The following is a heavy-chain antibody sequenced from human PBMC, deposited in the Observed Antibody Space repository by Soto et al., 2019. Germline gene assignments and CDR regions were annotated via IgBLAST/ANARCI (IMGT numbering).Heavy chain of an antibody. Sequence: GVSAEIGRTASGYTVYISVVTLVRQAPGQGLEWMGWISAYNGNTNYAQKLQGRVTMTTDTSTSTAYMELRSLRSDDTAVYYCARELVRGVFDYWGQGTLVTVSS. CDR3: ARELVRGVFDY. V-gene: IGHV1-18*01. D-gene: IGHD3-10*01. J-gene: IGHJ4*02. CDR2: ISAYNGNT. CDR1: GYTVYISV.